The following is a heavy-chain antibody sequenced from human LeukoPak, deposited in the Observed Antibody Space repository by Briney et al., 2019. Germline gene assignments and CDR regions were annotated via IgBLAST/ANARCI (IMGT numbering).Heavy chain of an antibody. V-gene: IGHV3-21*01. J-gene: IGHJ6*02. Sequence: GSLRLSCAASGFTFSSYSMNWVRQAPGKGLEWVSSISSSSSYIYYADSVKGRFTISRDNAKNSLYLQMNSLRAEDTAVYYCAREGYSSSWRYYYYYGMDVWDQGTTVTVSS. CDR2: ISSSSSYI. D-gene: IGHD6-13*01. CDR1: GFTFSSYS. CDR3: AREGYSSSWRYYYYYGMDV.